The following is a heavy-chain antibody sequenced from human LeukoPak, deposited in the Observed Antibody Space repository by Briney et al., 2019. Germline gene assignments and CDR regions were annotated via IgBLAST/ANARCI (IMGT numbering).Heavy chain of an antibody. V-gene: IGHV4-39*07. Sequence: SQTLSLTCTVSDGSISSALYYWSWIRQPPGKGLEWIGEINHSGSTNYNPSLKSRVTISVDTSKNQFSLKLSSVTAADTAVYYCARGGQLWFRYYFDYWGQGTLVTVSS. CDR1: DGSISSALYY. D-gene: IGHD5-18*01. CDR3: ARGGQLWFRYYFDY. CDR2: INHSGST. J-gene: IGHJ4*02.